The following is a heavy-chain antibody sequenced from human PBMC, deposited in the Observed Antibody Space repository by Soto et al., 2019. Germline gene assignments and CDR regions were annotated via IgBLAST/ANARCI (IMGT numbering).Heavy chain of an antibody. D-gene: IGHD6-19*01. CDR3: ARWGSSGWPYYYYYYGMDV. Sequence: PSYTLSLSCAVYRGLFIGYYWSLIRQPPGKGLEWIGEINHSGSTNYNPSLKSRVTISVDTSKNQFSLKLSSVTAADTAVYYCARWGSSGWPYYYYYYGMDVWCQGTTVTVSS. CDR1: RGLFIGYY. CDR2: INHSGST. V-gene: IGHV4-34*01. J-gene: IGHJ6*02.